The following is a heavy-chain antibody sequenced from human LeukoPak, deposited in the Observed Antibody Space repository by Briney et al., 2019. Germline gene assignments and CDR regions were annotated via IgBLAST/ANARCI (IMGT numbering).Heavy chain of an antibody. V-gene: IGHV4-34*01. Sequence: SETLSLTCAVYGGSFSGYYWSWIRQPPGKGLEWIGEINHSGSTNYNPSLKSRVTMSVDTSKNQLSLKLSSVTAADTAVYYCARRPMVRGVFDYWGQGTLVTVSS. D-gene: IGHD3-10*01. CDR2: INHSGST. J-gene: IGHJ4*02. CDR1: GGSFSGYY. CDR3: ARRPMVRGVFDY.